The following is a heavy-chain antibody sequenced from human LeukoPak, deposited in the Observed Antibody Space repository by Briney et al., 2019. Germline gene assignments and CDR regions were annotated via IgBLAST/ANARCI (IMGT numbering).Heavy chain of an antibody. J-gene: IGHJ6*02. V-gene: IGHV1-2*02. Sequence: ASVKVSCKAPGYTFTGYYMHWVRQAPGQGLEWMGWINPNSGGTNYAQKFQGRVTMTRDTSISTAYMELSRLRSDDTAVYYCAREVVVAARSLYGMDVWGQGTTVTVSS. CDR2: INPNSGGT. CDR1: GYTFTGYY. CDR3: AREVVVAARSLYGMDV. D-gene: IGHD2-15*01.